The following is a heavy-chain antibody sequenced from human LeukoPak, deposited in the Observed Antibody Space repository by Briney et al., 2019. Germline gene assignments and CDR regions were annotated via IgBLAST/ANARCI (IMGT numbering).Heavy chain of an antibody. V-gene: IGHV1-18*01. CDR2: ISDYNGNT. Sequence: GASVKVSCKASGYTFTSYGISWVRHAPGQGLEWMGRISDYNGNTNYAQKLQGRVTMTTDTSTSTAYMELRSLRSDDTAVYYCARATYGDLYYLDYWGQGTLVTVSS. CDR1: GYTFTSYG. CDR3: ARATYGDLYYLDY. D-gene: IGHD4-17*01. J-gene: IGHJ4*02.